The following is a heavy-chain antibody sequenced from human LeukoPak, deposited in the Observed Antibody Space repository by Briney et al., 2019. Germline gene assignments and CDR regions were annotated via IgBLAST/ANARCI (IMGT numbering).Heavy chain of an antibody. J-gene: IGHJ6*02. CDR2: IYYSGST. Sequence: PSETLSLTCTVSGGSISSYYWSWIRQPPGKGLEWIGYIYYSGSTNYNPSLKSRVTISVDTSKNQFSLKLSSVTAADTTVYYCARDRGYSSSSQEYYYYGMDVWGQGTTVTVSS. CDR1: GGSISSYY. V-gene: IGHV4-59*01. D-gene: IGHD6-6*01. CDR3: ARDRGYSSSSQEYYYYGMDV.